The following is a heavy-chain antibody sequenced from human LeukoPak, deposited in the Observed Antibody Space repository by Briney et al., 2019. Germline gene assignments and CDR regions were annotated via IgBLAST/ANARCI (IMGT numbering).Heavy chain of an antibody. V-gene: IGHV4-39*01. CDR1: GDSISSSNFH. CDR3: VRRVNTYGGWFDR. Sequence: PSETLSLTCSVSGDSISSSNFHWGWIRRSTGKGVEWIGTIDYRGRTFYNPSLNNRVTISADTSRNQLSLKLSSVTATDTAIYYCVRRVNTYGGWFDRWGQGALVTVSS. D-gene: IGHD5-18*01. CDR2: IDYRGRT. J-gene: IGHJ5*02.